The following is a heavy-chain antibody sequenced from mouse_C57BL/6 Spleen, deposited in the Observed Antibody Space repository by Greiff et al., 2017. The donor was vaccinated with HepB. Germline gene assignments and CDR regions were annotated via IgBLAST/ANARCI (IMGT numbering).Heavy chain of an antibody. CDR1: GYSFTGYY. J-gene: IGHJ4*01. CDR3: ARDGSFLYYAMDY. Sequence: VQLQQSGPELVKPGASVKISCKASGYSFTGYYMNWVKQSPEKSLEWIGEINPSTGGTTYNQKFKAKATLTVDKSSSTAYMQLKSLTSEDSAVYYCARDGSFLYYAMDYWGQGTSVTVSS. V-gene: IGHV1-42*01. CDR2: INPSTGGT. D-gene: IGHD1-1*02.